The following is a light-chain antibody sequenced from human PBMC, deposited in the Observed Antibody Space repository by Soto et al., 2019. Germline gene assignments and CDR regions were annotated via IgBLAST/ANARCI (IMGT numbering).Light chain of an antibody. CDR2: EVS. Sequence: QSALTQSPSASGSPGPSVTISCTGTSSDVGNYQSVSWYQQHPGKPPKLMIYEVSKRPSGVTDRFSGSKSCNTASLNVSGFQFEDDSAYYFCSYAGSNLLVVGGGTKLTVL. J-gene: IGLJ2*01. V-gene: IGLV2-8*01. CDR1: SSDVGNYQS. CDR3: CSYAGSNLLV.